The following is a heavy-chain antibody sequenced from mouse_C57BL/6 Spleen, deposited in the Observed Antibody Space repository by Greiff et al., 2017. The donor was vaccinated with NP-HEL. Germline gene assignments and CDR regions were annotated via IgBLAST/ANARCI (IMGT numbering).Heavy chain of an antibody. D-gene: IGHD1-1*01. CDR2: ISSGGDYI. CDR1: GFTFSSYA. V-gene: IGHV5-9-1*02. CDR3: TRAYGSSPWYFDV. J-gene: IGHJ1*03. Sequence: EVQLVESGEGLVKPGGSLKLSCAASGFTFSSYAMSWVRQTPEKRLEWVAYISSGGDYIYYADTVKGRFTISRDNARNTLYLQMSSLKSEDTAMYYCTRAYGSSPWYFDVWGTGTTVTVSS.